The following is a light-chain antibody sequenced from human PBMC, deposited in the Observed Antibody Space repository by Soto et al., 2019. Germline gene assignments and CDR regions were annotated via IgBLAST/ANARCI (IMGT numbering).Light chain of an antibody. CDR3: KQYNTYWT. J-gene: IGKJ1*01. Sequence: DIQMTQFPSALSASVGDRVTITCRASQNVNNWLAWYQHKPGKAPQLLIYDASVLETGVPSRFSGSGSGTKSTLAISGLQSDDFATYYCKQYNTYWTFVPGTTVDI. CDR1: QNVNNW. CDR2: DAS. V-gene: IGKV1-5*01.